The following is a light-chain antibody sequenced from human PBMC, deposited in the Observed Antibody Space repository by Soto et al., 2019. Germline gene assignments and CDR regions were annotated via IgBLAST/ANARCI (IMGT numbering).Light chain of an antibody. J-gene: IGLJ3*02. CDR3: SSYAGSNILV. V-gene: IGLV2-8*01. CDR2: EVT. Sequence: QSALTQPPSASGSPGQSVTISCTGTSSDVGGYNYVSWYQQHPGKVPKLMIYEVTKRPSGVPDRFSGSKSGNTASLTVSGLQAEDEADYYCSSYAGSNILVIGGGTKLTVL. CDR1: SSDVGGYNY.